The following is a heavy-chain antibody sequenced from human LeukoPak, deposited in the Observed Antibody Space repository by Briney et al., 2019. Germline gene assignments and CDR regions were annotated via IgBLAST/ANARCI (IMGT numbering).Heavy chain of an antibody. CDR2: IYTSGST. CDR3: ARDPAGSTRWFDP. J-gene: IGHJ5*02. CDR1: GGSISSGSYY. V-gene: IGHV4-61*02. D-gene: IGHD3-10*01. Sequence: PSETLSLTCTVSGGSISSGSYYWSWIRQPAGKGLEWIGRIYTSGSTNYNPSLKRRVTISVDTSKNQFSLKLSSVTAADTAVYYCARDPAGSTRWFDPWGQGTLVTVSS.